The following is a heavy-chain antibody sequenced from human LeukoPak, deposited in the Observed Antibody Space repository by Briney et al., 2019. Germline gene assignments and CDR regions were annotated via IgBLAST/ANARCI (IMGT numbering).Heavy chain of an antibody. CDR1: GGSISSYY. V-gene: IGHV4-59*01. CDR2: IYYSGST. D-gene: IGHD3-22*01. Sequence: PSETLSLTCTVSGGSISSYYWSWIRQPPGKGLEWIGYIYYSGSTNYNPSLKSRVTISVDTSKNQFSLKLSSVTAADTAVYYCASSGYYYRDAFDIWGQGTMVTVSS. CDR3: ASSGYYYRDAFDI. J-gene: IGHJ3*02.